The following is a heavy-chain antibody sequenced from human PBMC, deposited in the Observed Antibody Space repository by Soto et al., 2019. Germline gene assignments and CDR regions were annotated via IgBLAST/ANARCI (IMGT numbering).Heavy chain of an antibody. CDR1: GGSLTSYY. V-gene: IGHV4-59*12. Sequence: SETLSLTCTVSGGSLTSYYWSWIRQPPGKGLEWIGFVYYTGIARYNPSLKSRVTISVDTSKNQFSLKLTSVTAADTAIYYCAKDARRSSGWYYFDYWGQGSLVTVSS. CDR3: AKDARRSSGWYYFDY. D-gene: IGHD6-19*01. J-gene: IGHJ4*02. CDR2: VYYTGIA.